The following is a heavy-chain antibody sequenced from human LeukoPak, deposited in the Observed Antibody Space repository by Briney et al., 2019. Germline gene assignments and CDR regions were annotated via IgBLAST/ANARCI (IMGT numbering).Heavy chain of an antibody. J-gene: IGHJ3*01. CDR2: IKEDGRVT. D-gene: IGHD2-15*01. CDR3: ARESGSRAFDV. CDR1: GFSFRDYW. Sequence: GGSLRLSCAASGFSFRDYWMSWVRQAPGTGLEWVANIKEDGRVTQYVDSLKGRFTISRDNAKNSLYLQMNSLRADDTAVYYCARESGSRAFDVWGQGTVVTVSS. V-gene: IGHV3-7*01.